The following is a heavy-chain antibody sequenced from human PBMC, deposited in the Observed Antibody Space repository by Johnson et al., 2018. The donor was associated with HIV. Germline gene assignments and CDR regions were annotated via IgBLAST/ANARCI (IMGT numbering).Heavy chain of an antibody. CDR1: GLSFSNFG. V-gene: IGHV3-33*08. CDR3: ARDSGGKYYIMDAFDI. CDR2: ISFDGNLK. J-gene: IGHJ3*02. D-gene: IGHD1-26*01. Sequence: QVQLVASGGGVVQPGKSLTLSCVGSGLSFSNFGIHWVRQAPGKGPEWVAVISFDGNLKKYADSVKGRFTISRDTSKNTLYLQMNSLRAEDTAVYYCARDSGGKYYIMDAFDIWGQGTMVTVSS.